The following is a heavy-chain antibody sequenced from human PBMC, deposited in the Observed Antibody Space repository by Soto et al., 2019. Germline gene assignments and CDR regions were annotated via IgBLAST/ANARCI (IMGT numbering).Heavy chain of an antibody. V-gene: IGHV3-49*03. CDR1: GFTFGDYA. Sequence: PGGSLRLSCTCFGFTFGDYAISWSRQAPGKGLEWVGVIRSKAYGETTDYGASVKGRFTILRDDSKSIAYLQLNSLQSEDTGVYYCTRYTYTSRYSYFGMGVWGHGTAVTVSS. CDR3: TRYTYTSRYSYFGMGV. J-gene: IGHJ6*02. CDR2: IRSKAYGETT. D-gene: IGHD2-2*01.